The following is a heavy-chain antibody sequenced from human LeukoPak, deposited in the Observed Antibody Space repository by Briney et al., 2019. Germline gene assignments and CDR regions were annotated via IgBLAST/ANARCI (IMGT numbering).Heavy chain of an antibody. V-gene: IGHV4-59*01. Sequence: SETLSLTCTVSSDSISSYYWSWVRQPPGKGLEWIGYIYFSGGTNYNPSLKSRVTISVDTSKNQFSLKLSSVTAADTAVYYCARSGHSYGTYYFDYWAREAWSPSPQ. CDR1: SDSISSYY. CDR2: IYFSGGT. J-gene: IGHJ4*02. D-gene: IGHD5-18*01. CDR3: ARSGHSYGTYYFDY.